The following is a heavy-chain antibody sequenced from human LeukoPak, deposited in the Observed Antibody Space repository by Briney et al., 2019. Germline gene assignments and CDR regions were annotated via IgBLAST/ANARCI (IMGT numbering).Heavy chain of an antibody. CDR1: GGSFSGYY. J-gene: IGHJ4*02. CDR3: ARRYYYDSSGYYYQIYYFDY. Sequence: SETLSLTCAVYGGSFSGYYWSWIRQPPGKGLEWIGEINHSGSTNYNPSLKSRVTISVDTSKNQFSLKLSSVTAADTAVYYCARRYYYDSSGYYYQIYYFDYWGQGTLVTVSS. CDR2: INHSGST. D-gene: IGHD3-22*01. V-gene: IGHV4-34*01.